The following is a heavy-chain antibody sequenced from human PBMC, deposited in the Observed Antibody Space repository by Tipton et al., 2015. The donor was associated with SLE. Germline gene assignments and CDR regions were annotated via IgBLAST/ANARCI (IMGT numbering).Heavy chain of an antibody. Sequence: SLRLSCAASGFTFRSYSMHWVRQAPGKGLEWVANIYQDGSEKYYVDSVRGRFTISRDNAKNSLYLEMNSLRAEDTAVYYCARIMYYDILTGYPDYFDHWGQGTLVTVSS. CDR1: GFTFRSYS. J-gene: IGHJ4*02. V-gene: IGHV3-7*01. CDR2: IYQDGSEK. CDR3: ARIMYYDILTGYPDYFDH. D-gene: IGHD3-9*01.